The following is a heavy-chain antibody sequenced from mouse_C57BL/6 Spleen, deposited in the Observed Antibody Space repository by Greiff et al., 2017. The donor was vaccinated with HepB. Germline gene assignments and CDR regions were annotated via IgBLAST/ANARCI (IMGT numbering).Heavy chain of an antibody. CDR2: IDPANGNT. V-gene: IGHV14-3*01. CDR3: ARPNLYYEYDAWFAY. J-gene: IGHJ3*01. D-gene: IGHD2-4*01. Sequence: EVQLQQSVAELVRPGASVKLSCTASGFNIKNTYMHWVKQRPEQGLEWIGRIDPANGNTKYAPKFQGKATITADTSSNTDYLQLSSLTSEDTAIYYCARPNLYYEYDAWFAYWGQGTLVTVSA. CDR1: GFNIKNTY.